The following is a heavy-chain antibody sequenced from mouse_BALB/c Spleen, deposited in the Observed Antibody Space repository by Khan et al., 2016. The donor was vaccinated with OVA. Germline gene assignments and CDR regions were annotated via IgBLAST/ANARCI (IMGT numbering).Heavy chain of an antibody. J-gene: IGHJ3*01. Sequence: EVELVESGGDLVRPGGSLKLSCAASGFTFSTYGMSWVRQTPDKRLEWVATISSGGHYTYYPDSVKGRFTISRDNATNTLYLQMSSLKSEDTAIDYCARLAYYYNSEGFAYWGQGTLVTVSA. CDR3: ARLAYYYNSEGFAY. V-gene: IGHV5-6*01. D-gene: IGHD1-1*02. CDR2: ISSGGHYT. CDR1: GFTFSTYG.